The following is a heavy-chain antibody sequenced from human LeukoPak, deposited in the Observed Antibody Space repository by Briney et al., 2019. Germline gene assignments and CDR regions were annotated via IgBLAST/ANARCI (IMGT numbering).Heavy chain of an antibody. CDR2: IYSGGTT. V-gene: IGHV3-53*01. CDR1: GFTVSSNY. J-gene: IGHJ4*02. D-gene: IGHD3-10*01. Sequence: PGGSLRLSCAASGFTVSSNYMGWVRQAPGKGLEWVSVIYSGGTTYYADSVKGRFTIPRDNSKNTLYLQMNSLRAEDTAVYYCARDSYYGSGSYYRYTFDYWGQGTLVTVSS. CDR3: ARDSYYGSGSYYRYTFDY.